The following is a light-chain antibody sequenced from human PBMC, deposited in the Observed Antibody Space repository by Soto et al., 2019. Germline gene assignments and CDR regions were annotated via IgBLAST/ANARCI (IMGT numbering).Light chain of an antibody. J-gene: IGKJ4*01. CDR1: QSVSNNY. Sequence: EIVLTQSPGTLSLSPGERATLSCRASQSVSNNYLAWYQQKPGQAPRLLIYGASNRATGIPDRFSGSGSGTDFTLTISRLEPEDFAVYYCQQYGRSLTFGGGTKVDIK. V-gene: IGKV3-20*01. CDR2: GAS. CDR3: QQYGRSLT.